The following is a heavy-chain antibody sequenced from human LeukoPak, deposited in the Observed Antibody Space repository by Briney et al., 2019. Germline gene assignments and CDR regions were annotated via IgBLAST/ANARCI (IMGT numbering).Heavy chain of an antibody. CDR3: ARDLSSSWYGVFDY. CDR1: GFTFSSYA. Sequence: SGGSLRLSCAASGFTFSSYAMHWVRQAPGKGLEWVAVISYDGSNKYYADSVKGRFTISRDNSKNTLYLQMNSLRAEDTAVYYCARDLSSSWYGVFDYWGQGTLVTVSS. D-gene: IGHD6-13*01. CDR2: ISYDGSNK. V-gene: IGHV3-30-3*01. J-gene: IGHJ4*02.